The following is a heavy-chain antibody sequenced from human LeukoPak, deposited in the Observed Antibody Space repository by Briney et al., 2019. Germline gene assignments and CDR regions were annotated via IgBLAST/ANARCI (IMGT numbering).Heavy chain of an antibody. CDR1: GGSISSGDYY. CDR3: AKGLVTTNYFDY. V-gene: IGHV4-30-4*01. J-gene: IGHJ4*02. D-gene: IGHD4-11*01. Sequence: PSQTLSLTCTVSGGSISSGDYYWSWIRQPPGKGREWIGYIYYSGSTYYNPSLKRRVTISVDTSKNQFSLKLSSVTAADTAVYYCAKGLVTTNYFDYWGQGTLVTVSS. CDR2: IYYSGST.